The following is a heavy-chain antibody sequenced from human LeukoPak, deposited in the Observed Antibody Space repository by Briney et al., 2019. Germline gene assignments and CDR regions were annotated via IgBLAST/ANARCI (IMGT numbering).Heavy chain of an antibody. CDR1: GFTFSTYA. V-gene: IGHV3-30*04. CDR2: ISFDGVNT. J-gene: IGHJ4*02. Sequence: PGGSLRLSCAASGFTFSTYAIHWVRQAPGQGLEWVAVISFDGVNTFYADSVKGRFTISRDNSNNTVYLQMNNLRPEDTALYYCARGYCSVTSCYPYPFDYWGQGNLVTVSS. D-gene: IGHD2-2*01. CDR3: ARGYCSVTSCYPYPFDY.